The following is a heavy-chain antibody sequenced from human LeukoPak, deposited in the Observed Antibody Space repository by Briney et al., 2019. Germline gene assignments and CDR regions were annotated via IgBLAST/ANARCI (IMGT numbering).Heavy chain of an antibody. CDR3: ARAGDCSGGSCYSGRYYYYGMDV. V-gene: IGHV1-69*04. Sequence: ASVKVSCKASGGTFSSYAISWVRQAPGQGLEWMGRNIPILGIANYAQKFQGRVTITADKSTSTAYMELSSLRSEDTAVYYCARAGDCSGGSCYSGRYYYYGMDVWGQGTTVTVSS. CDR1: GGTFSSYA. D-gene: IGHD2-15*01. CDR2: NIPILGIA. J-gene: IGHJ6*02.